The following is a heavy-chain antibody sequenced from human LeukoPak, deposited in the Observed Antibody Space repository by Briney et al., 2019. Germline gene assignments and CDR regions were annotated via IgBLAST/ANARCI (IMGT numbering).Heavy chain of an antibody. Sequence: PSETLSLTCAVSGGSISSSNWWSWSRQPPGKGLEWIGEINHSGSTNYNPALKSRVTISVDTSKNQFSLKLSSVTAADTAVYYCARRVRSWYRGYFDYWGQGTLVTVSS. V-gene: IGHV4-4*02. CDR3: ARRVRSWYRGYFDY. J-gene: IGHJ4*02. D-gene: IGHD6-13*01. CDR2: INHSGST. CDR1: GGSISSSNW.